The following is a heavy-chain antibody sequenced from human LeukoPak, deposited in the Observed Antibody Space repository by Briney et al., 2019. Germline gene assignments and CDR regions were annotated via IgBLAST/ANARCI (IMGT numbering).Heavy chain of an antibody. Sequence: EASVKVSCKASGYTFTGYYMHWVRQAPGQGLEWMGWINPNSGGTNYAQKFQGRVTMTRDTSISTAYMELSRLRSDDTAAYYCARELSDDFWSGYYYQYFDYWGQGTLVTVSS. J-gene: IGHJ4*02. CDR2: INPNSGGT. CDR1: GYTFTGYY. V-gene: IGHV1-2*02. D-gene: IGHD3-3*01. CDR3: ARELSDDFWSGYYYQYFDY.